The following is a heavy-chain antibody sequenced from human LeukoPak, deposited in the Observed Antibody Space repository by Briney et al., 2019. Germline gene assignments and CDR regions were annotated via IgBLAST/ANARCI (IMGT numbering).Heavy chain of an antibody. CDR2: IKQDGSEK. D-gene: IGHD3-22*01. V-gene: IGHV3-7*01. CDR3: ARDPGPGGNMIVVIIDY. CDR1: GFTFSSYW. J-gene: IGHJ4*02. Sequence: GGSLRLSCAASGFTFSSYWMSWVRQAPGMGLEWVANIKQDGSEKYYVASVKGRFNISRDNAKNSLYLQMNSLRAEDTAVYYCARDPGPGGNMIVVIIDYWGQGTLVTVSS.